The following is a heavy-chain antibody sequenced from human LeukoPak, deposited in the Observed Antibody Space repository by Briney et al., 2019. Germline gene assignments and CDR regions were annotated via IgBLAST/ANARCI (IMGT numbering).Heavy chain of an antibody. CDR1: GYTFTTYY. Sequence: GASVKVSFKAAGYTFTTYYMHWVRQAPGQGLEWMGTINPSGGSTSYPQKFQGRVTMTRDTSTSTVYMELSSLRSEDTAVYYCARGGRGEGTGTTRVAFDIWGQGTMVTVSS. V-gene: IGHV1-46*01. CDR3: ARGGRGEGTGTTRVAFDI. D-gene: IGHD1-1*01. CDR2: INPSGGST. J-gene: IGHJ3*02.